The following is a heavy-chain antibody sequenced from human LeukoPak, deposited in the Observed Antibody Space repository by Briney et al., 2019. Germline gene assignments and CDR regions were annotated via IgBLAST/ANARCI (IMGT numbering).Heavy chain of an antibody. CDR1: GFTFSSYS. J-gene: IGHJ4*02. D-gene: IGHD3-10*01. Sequence: GGSLRLSCAASGFTFSSYSMNWVRQAPGKGLEWVSSISSSSSYIYYADSVKGRFTISRDNDKNSLYLQMNSLRAEDTAVYYCARDWEVGELLYYWGEGSLVSVSS. V-gene: IGHV3-21*01. CDR2: ISSSSSYI. CDR3: ARDWEVGELLYY.